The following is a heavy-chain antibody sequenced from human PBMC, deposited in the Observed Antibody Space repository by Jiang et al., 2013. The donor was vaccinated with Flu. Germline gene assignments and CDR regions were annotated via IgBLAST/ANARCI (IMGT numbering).Heavy chain of an antibody. CDR2: IYHSGST. D-gene: IGHD1-1*01. V-gene: IGHV4-38-2*02. CDR1: GYSISSGYY. CDR3: ARLWKGGGEDV. Sequence: LLKPSETLSLTCTVSGYSISSGYYWGWIRQPPGKGLEWIGNIYHSGSTYYNPSLKSRVTISVDTSKNQFSLKLSSVTAADTAVYYCARLWKGGGEDVWGQGTTVTVSS. J-gene: IGHJ6*02.